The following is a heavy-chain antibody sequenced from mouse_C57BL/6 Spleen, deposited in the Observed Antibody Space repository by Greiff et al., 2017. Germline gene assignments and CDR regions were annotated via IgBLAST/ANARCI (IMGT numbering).Heavy chain of an antibody. CDR3: ARRRVTTASREAMDY. CDR1: GYTFTSYG. J-gene: IGHJ4*01. CDR2: IYPRSGNT. Sequence: QVQLQQSGAELARPGASVKLSCKASGYTFTSYGISWVKQRTGQGLEWIGEIYPRSGNTYYNEKFKGKATLTADKSSSTAYMELRSLTSEDSAVYLCARRRVTTASREAMDYWGEGTSVTVCS. D-gene: IGHD1-2*01. V-gene: IGHV1-81*01.